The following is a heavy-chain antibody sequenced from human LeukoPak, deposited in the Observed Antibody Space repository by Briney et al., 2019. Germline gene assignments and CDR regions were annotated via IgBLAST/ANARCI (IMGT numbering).Heavy chain of an antibody. D-gene: IGHD5-18*01. J-gene: IGHJ5*02. CDR2: LSGNGAKT. CDR3: TKDDGSYGFDH. Sequence: PGGSLRLSCAASGFIFGSYAMNWVRQAPGKGLEWVSALSGNGAKTYYVDAVKGRFTISRDNSKNTLYLQMSSLRAEDTAVYYYTKDDGSYGFDHWGQGTLVTVSS. CDR1: GFIFGSYA. V-gene: IGHV3-23*01.